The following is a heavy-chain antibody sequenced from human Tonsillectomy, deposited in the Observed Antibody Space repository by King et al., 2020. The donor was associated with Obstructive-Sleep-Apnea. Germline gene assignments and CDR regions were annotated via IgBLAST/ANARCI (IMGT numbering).Heavy chain of an antibody. CDR1: GGSFSSSNW. CDR2: IYHSGRT. D-gene: IGHD6-25*01. Sequence: QLQESGPGLVKPSETLSLTCGVSGGSFSSSNWWTWVRQPPGKGLEWIGEIYHSGRTNYNPSLKSRVTISVDKSKNQFSLKLSSVTAADTAVYYCASQNWQRAFDIWGQGTMVTVSS. CDR3: ASQNWQRAFDI. V-gene: IGHV4-4*02. J-gene: IGHJ3*02.